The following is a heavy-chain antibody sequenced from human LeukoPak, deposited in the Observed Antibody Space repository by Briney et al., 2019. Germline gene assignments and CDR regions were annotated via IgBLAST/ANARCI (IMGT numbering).Heavy chain of an antibody. CDR3: ARSPPAPKQFDY. D-gene: IGHD2-2*01. CDR2: IYPSGSS. CDR1: GVSISSYY. Sequence: SETLSLTCTVSGVSISSYYWSWIRQPPGKGLEWIGHIYPSGSSNYSPSLKSRVTMSVDTSKNQFSLKMFSVIAADTAVYYCARSPPAPKQFDYWGQGTLVTVSS. V-gene: IGHV4-4*09. J-gene: IGHJ4*02.